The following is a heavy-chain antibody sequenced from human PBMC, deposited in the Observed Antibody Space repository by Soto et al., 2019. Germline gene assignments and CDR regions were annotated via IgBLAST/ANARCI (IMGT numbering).Heavy chain of an antibody. D-gene: IGHD3-10*01. J-gene: IGHJ6*02. CDR3: ARGDPLLWFGEKVYYGMDV. CDR2: IYSSGTT. V-gene: IGHV4-39*07. CDR1: GDSISTSSYY. Sequence: SETLSLTCTVSGDSISTSSYYRDWIRQPPGKGLEWIGSIYSSGTTYYNSSLKSRVTISVDTSKNQFSLKLSSVTAADTAVYYCARGDPLLWFGEKVYYGMDVWGQGTTVTVSS.